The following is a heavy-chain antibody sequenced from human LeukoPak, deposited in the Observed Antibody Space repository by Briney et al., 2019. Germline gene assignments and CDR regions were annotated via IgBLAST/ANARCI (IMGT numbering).Heavy chain of an antibody. J-gene: IGHJ4*02. CDR3: AKTTRSSTAGTLFDY. CDR2: ISGSGGST. CDR1: GFTSSSYA. V-gene: IGHV3-23*01. D-gene: IGHD6-13*01. Sequence: GGSLRLSCAASGFTSSSYAMSWVRQAPGKGLEWVSAISGSGGSTHYADSVKGRFTISRDNSKNTLYLQMNSLRAEDTAVYYCAKTTRSSTAGTLFDYWGQGTLVTVSS.